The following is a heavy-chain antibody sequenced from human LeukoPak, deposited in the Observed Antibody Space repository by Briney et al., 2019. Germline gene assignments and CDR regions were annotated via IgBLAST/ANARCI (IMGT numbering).Heavy chain of an antibody. CDR2: ILYSGST. Sequence: SVTLSLKCTVSTVSLYRIYWRWLPQPPGQALVWIGYILYSGSTNYNPSLKSRVTISVDTSKNQFSLKLRSVTAADTAVYYCARAPYYYYMDVWAKGTTVTVSS. CDR1: TVSLYRIY. V-gene: IGHV4-59*01. J-gene: IGHJ6*03. CDR3: ARAPYYYYMDV.